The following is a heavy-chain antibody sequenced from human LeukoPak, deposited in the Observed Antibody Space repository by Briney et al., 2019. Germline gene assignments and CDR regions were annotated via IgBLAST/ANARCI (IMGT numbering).Heavy chain of an antibody. V-gene: IGHV4-59*13. J-gene: IGHJ6*02. CDR2: MYHSGST. CDR1: GGSISSYY. D-gene: IGHD3-10*01. CDR3: ATRSGSYWTGYYYGMDV. Sequence: SETLSLTCTVSGGSISSYYWTWIRQPPGKGLEYIGHMYHSGSTNYNPSLKSRVTMSIDTSKNQFSLNLSSVTAADTALYYCATRSGSYWTGYYYGMDVWGQGTTVTVSS.